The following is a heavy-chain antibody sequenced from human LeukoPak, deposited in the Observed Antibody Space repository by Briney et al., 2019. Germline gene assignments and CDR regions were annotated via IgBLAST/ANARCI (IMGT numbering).Heavy chain of an antibody. V-gene: IGHV3-64D*06. CDR1: GFTFSSYA. Sequence: GGSLRLSCSASGFTFSSYAMHWVRQAPGKGLEYVSAISSNGGITYYADSVKGRFTISRDNTKNTLYLQMNSLRAEDTAVYYCVIGRYYDSKGYWGQGTLVTVSS. CDR2: ISSNGGIT. D-gene: IGHD3-22*01. CDR3: VIGRYYDSKGY. J-gene: IGHJ4*02.